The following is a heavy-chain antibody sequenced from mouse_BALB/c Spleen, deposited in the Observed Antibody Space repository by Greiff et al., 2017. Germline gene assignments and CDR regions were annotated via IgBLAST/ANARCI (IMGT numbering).Heavy chain of an antibody. Sequence: QVQLKESGAELVRPGTSVKISCKASGYTFTNYWLGWVKQRPGHGLEWIGDIYPGGGYTNYNEKFKGKATLTADTSSSTAYMQLSSLTSEDSAVYFCARGTTGYFDVWGAGTTVTVSS. D-gene: IGHD1-1*01. J-gene: IGHJ1*01. CDR2: IYPGGGYT. CDR3: ARGTTGYFDV. V-gene: IGHV1-63*02. CDR1: GYTFTNYW.